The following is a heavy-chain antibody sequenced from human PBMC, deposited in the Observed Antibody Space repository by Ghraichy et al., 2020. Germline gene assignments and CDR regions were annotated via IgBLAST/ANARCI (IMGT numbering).Heavy chain of an antibody. J-gene: IGHJ4*02. CDR1: GFTFSSYP. CDR2: ISGSGCHS. CDR3: AKRLATMTNFDY. V-gene: IGHV3-23*01. D-gene: IGHD5-12*01. Sequence: GGSLRLSCAASGFTFSSYPMSWVRQSPGKGLEWVSSISGSGCHSYYADSVKDRFTVSSDNSKNTLSLQMSSLRAEDTAIYYCAKRLATMTNFDYWGQGTLVTVSS.